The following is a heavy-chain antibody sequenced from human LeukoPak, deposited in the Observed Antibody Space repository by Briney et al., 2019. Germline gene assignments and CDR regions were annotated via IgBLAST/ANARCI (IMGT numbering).Heavy chain of an antibody. Sequence: PGRSLRLSCEVSGFTFNRYGMHWVRQAPGKGLEWVAVISGDGNKKYYADSVKGRFTISRDDSKNTLYLQMNSLRAEDTAVYYCARDHIVVVPAAIGYWGQGTLVTVSS. V-gene: IGHV3-30*03. J-gene: IGHJ4*02. D-gene: IGHD2-2*02. CDR3: ARDHIVVVPAAIGY. CDR1: GFTFNRYG. CDR2: ISGDGNKK.